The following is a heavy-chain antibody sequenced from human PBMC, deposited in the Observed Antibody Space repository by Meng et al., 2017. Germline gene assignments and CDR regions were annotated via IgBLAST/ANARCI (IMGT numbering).Heavy chain of an antibody. J-gene: IGHJ4*02. D-gene: IGHD6-13*01. Sequence: ASVKVSCKASGYTFTSYAMHWVHQAPGQRLEWMGWINAGNGNTKYSQKFQGRVTITRDTSASTAYMELSSLRSEDTAVYYCATGSSSWYEVDYWGQGTLVTVSS. CDR1: GYTFTSYA. CDR3: ATGSSSWYEVDY. V-gene: IGHV1-3*01. CDR2: INAGNGNT.